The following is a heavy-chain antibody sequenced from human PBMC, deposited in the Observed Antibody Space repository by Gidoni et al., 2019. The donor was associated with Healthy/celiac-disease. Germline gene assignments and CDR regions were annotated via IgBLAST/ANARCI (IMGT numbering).Heavy chain of an antibody. CDR3: ATSRYYYYYGMDV. CDR2: IYHSGST. V-gene: IGHV4-4*02. J-gene: IGHJ6*02. CDR1: GGCISSSNW. Sequence: QVQLQESGPGLVKRSGTLSLTCAVAGGCISSSNWWSWVRQPPGKGLEWTGEIYHSGSTNYNPSLTIPVTISVDTSKIQFSLKLSSVTAADTAVYYCATSRYYYYYGMDVWGQGTTVTVSS.